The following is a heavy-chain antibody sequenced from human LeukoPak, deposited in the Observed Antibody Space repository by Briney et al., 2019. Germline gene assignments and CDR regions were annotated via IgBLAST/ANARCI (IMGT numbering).Heavy chain of an antibody. Sequence: GASLRLSCAASGFPFTITWMSWVRQAPGNGLEWIGRIRSKNDGGTTDYAAPVKGKFTISRDDSKSTLYLHMSSLTTEDTAIYYCTAYYDFLTGYNTRRDYWGRGTLVTVSP. CDR2: IRSKNDGGTT. J-gene: IGHJ4*02. CDR3: TAYYDFLTGYNTRRDY. D-gene: IGHD3-9*01. CDR1: GFPFTITW. V-gene: IGHV3-15*01.